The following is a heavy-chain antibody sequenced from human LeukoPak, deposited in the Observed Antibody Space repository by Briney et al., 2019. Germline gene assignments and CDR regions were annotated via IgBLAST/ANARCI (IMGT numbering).Heavy chain of an antibody. D-gene: IGHD6-19*01. V-gene: IGHV3-23*01. Sequence: AGSLTLSCSVSGLTLSSYAMTWVRQPPGKGLDWVATLTRIGGSTYYADSVKGRFTISRDNSKNTLYLQMNSLRAEDTAVYYCATDGRSSGWYGFDYWGQGILVTVSS. CDR1: GLTLSSYA. CDR2: LTRIGGST. J-gene: IGHJ4*02. CDR3: ATDGRSSGWYGFDY.